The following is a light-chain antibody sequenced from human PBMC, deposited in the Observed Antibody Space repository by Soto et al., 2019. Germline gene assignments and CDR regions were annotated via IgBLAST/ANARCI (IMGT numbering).Light chain of an antibody. CDR2: YAS. V-gene: IGKV3-15*01. CDR1: QSVSSN. J-gene: IGKJ1*01. Sequence: IVMKQSPDSLSVSPGERATLSCISCQSVSSNLAWYQQKPGQAPRLLIYYASTRAPGIPARFSGSGSGTELSLTIISLQPEDFVVYYCQQYGYSPRTFGQGTKVDIK. CDR3: QQYGYSPRT.